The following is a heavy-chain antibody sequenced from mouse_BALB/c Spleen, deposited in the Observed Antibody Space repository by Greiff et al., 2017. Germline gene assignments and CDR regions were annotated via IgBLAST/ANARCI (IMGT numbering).Heavy chain of an antibody. Sequence: EVKLQESGGGLVQPGGSRKLSCAASGFTFSSFGMHWVRQAPEKGLEWVAYISSGSSTIYYADTVKGRFTISRDNPKNTLFLQMTSLRSEDTAMYYCARSGYGYDYFDYWGQGTTLTVSS. CDR1: GFTFSSFG. D-gene: IGHD1-2*01. CDR3: ARSGYGYDYFDY. V-gene: IGHV5-17*02. CDR2: ISSGSSTI. J-gene: IGHJ2*01.